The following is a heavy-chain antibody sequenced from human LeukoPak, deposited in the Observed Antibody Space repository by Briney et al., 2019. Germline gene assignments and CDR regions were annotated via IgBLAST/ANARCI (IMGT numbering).Heavy chain of an antibody. V-gene: IGHV3-74*01. CDR3: ARGGAAATFDY. Sequence: GGSLILSCAASGFTFSSYWMNWVRQAPGKGLVWVSRINSDGSSTSYADSVKGRFTISRDNAKNTLYLQMNSLRAEDTAVYYCARGGAAATFDYWGQGTLVTVSS. J-gene: IGHJ4*02. CDR1: GFTFSSYW. D-gene: IGHD6-13*01. CDR2: INSDGSST.